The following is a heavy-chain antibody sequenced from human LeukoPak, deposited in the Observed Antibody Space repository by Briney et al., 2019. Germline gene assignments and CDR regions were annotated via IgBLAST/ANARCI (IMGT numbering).Heavy chain of an antibody. CDR1: GFTFSNYA. V-gene: IGHV3-23*01. J-gene: IGHJ4*02. CDR3: AKDLGERAVDQSFDY. D-gene: IGHD6-19*01. Sequence: GVSLRLSCAASGFTFSNYAMSWVRQAPGKGLEWVSSITGGGGSTYYADSVKGRFTISRDNSRDTLYLQMSSLRAEDTAVYYCAKDLGERAVDQSFDYWGQGTLVTVSS. CDR2: ITGGGGST.